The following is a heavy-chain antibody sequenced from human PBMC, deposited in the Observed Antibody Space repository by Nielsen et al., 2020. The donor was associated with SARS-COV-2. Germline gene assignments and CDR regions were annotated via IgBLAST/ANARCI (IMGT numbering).Heavy chain of an antibody. J-gene: IGHJ4*02. Sequence: GGSLRLSCAASGFTFSSYAMSWVRQAPGKGLEWVSAISGSGGSTYYADSVKGRFTISRDNSKNTLYLQMNSLRAEDTAVYYCAKAPNPLAAAGYYYFDYWGQGTLVTVSS. CDR2: ISGSGGST. V-gene: IGHV3-23*01. D-gene: IGHD6-13*01. CDR3: AKAPNPLAAAGYYYFDY. CDR1: GFTFSSYA.